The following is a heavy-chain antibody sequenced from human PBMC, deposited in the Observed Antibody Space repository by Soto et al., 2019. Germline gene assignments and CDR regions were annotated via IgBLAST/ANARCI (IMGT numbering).Heavy chain of an antibody. CDR3: ARGPQY. CDR2: IYHNGTT. V-gene: IGHV4-4*02. Sequence: SETLSLTCAFSVGSIISTHWWTWVRQSPGKGLEWIGEIYHNGTTNYNPSLKSRLTISVDTSKNHFSLSLTPVTVRDTATYFCARGPQYWGPGKLVTFSS. CDR1: VGSIISTHW. J-gene: IGHJ4*02.